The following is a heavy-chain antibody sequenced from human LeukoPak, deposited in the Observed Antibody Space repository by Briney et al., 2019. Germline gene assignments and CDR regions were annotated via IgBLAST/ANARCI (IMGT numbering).Heavy chain of an antibody. Sequence: GRSLRLSCAASGFTFSSYAMHWVRQAPGKGLEWVAVISYDGSNKYYADSVKGRFTISRDNSKNTLYLQMNSLRAEDTAVYYCARGGTSVHPPRSNYFDYWGQGTLVTVSS. CDR2: ISYDGSNK. D-gene: IGHD2-2*01. CDR1: GFTFSSYA. V-gene: IGHV3-30*04. J-gene: IGHJ4*02. CDR3: ARGGTSVHPPRSNYFDY.